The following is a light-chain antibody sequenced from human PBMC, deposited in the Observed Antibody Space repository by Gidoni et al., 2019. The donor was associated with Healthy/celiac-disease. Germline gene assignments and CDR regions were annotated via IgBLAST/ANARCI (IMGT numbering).Light chain of an antibody. CDR1: QSVSSSY. V-gene: IGKV3-20*01. Sequence: EIVLTQSPGTLSLSPGERATLSCRASQSVSSSYLAWYQQKPGQAPRLLIYGASSRATGIPDRCSGSGSGTDFTLTISRLEPEDFAVYYCQQYGSSPLYTFGQGIKLEIK. CDR2: GAS. CDR3: QQYGSSPLYT. J-gene: IGKJ2*01.